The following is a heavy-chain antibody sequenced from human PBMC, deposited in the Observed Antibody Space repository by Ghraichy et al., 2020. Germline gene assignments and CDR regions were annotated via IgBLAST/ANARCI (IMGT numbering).Heavy chain of an antibody. CDR1: GYIFTSKG. V-gene: IGHV1-18*01. CDR3: ARGAWGDVVDY. J-gene: IGHJ4*02. Sequence: ASVKVSCRASGYIFTSKGIAWVRQAPGQGLEWMGWINVEKCHTRSAQKVQDRITMITDTSTNTVHMELRSLRSDDTAVYFCARGAWGDVVDYWGQGTLVTVSS. D-gene: IGHD3-16*01. CDR2: INVEKCHT.